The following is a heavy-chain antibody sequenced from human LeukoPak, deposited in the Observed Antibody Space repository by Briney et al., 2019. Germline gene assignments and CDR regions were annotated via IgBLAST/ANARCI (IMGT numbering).Heavy chain of an antibody. J-gene: IGHJ4*02. Sequence: GASVKVSCKASGGTFNRYAISWVRQAPGQGLEWMGGYIPMFGTANYAQNFQNRVTITADESTSTFSMEVSSLRPEDTAVYFCAGASSKWELSFWGQGTLVTVSS. V-gene: IGHV1-69*01. CDR1: GGTFNRYA. D-gene: IGHD1-26*01. CDR3: AGASSKWELSF. CDR2: YIPMFGTA.